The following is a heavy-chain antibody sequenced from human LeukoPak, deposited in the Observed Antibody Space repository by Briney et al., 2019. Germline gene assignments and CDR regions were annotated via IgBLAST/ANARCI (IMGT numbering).Heavy chain of an antibody. CDR1: GGSISSGGYY. V-gene: IGHV4-39*01. D-gene: IGHD6-13*01. CDR3: ARNGRIAAAASFIIDY. CDR2: IYYSGST. Sequence: PSQTLSLTCTVSGGSISSGGYYWGWIRQPPGKGLEWIGSIYYSGSTYYNPSLKSRVTISVDTSKNQFSLKLSSVTAADTAVYYCARNGRIAAAASFIIDYWGQGTLVTVSS. J-gene: IGHJ4*02.